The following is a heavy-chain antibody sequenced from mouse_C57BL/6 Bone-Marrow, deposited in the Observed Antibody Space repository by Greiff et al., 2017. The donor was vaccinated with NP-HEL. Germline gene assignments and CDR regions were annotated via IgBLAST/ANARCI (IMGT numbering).Heavy chain of an antibody. D-gene: IGHD2-3*01. J-gene: IGHJ1*03. V-gene: IGHV1-81*01. CDR1: GYTFTSYG. CDR2: IYPRSGNT. CDR3: ARQDDGYYDWYFDV. Sequence: VQLQQSGAELARPGASVKLSCKASGYTFTSYGISWVKQRTGQGLEWIGEIYPRSGNTYYNEKFKGKATLTADKSSSTAYMELRSLTSEDSAVYFCARQDDGYYDWYFDVWGTGTTVTVSS.